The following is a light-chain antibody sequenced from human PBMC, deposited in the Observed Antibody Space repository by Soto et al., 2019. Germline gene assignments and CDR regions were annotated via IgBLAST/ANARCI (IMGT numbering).Light chain of an antibody. Sequence: QSVLTQPPSVSAAPGQKVTISCSGSSSNIGNNYVSWYQHLPGTAPKLLIYVNNERPSGIPDRFSGSKSGTSATLGITGLQTGDEADYYCGTWDTSLSAVVFGGGTKLTVL. V-gene: IGLV1-51*01. CDR1: SSNIGNNY. CDR3: GTWDTSLSAVV. J-gene: IGLJ2*01. CDR2: VNN.